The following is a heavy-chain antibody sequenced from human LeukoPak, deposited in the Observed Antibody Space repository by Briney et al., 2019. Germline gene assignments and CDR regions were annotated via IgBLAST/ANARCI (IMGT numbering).Heavy chain of an antibody. D-gene: IGHD3-10*01. Sequence: PGGSLRLSCVASGFTFSSYWMSWVRQTPGKGLECVARLNQDGSERYYVDSVKGRFTISRENVNNSLYLQMNSLRAEDTAVYYCAKCGTGSNFDYWGQGMLVTVSS. J-gene: IGHJ4*02. CDR2: LNQDGSER. CDR3: AKCGTGSNFDY. CDR1: GFTFSSYW. V-gene: IGHV3-7*02.